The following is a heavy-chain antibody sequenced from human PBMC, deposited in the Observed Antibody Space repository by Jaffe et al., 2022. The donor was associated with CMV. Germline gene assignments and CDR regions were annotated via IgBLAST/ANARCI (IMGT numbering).Heavy chain of an antibody. J-gene: IGHJ4*02. CDR2: INHSGST. CDR1: GGSFSGYY. Sequence: QVQLQQWGAGLLKPSETLSLTCAVYGGSFSGYYWSWIRQPPGKGLEWIGEINHSGSTNYNPSLKSRVTISVDTSKNQFSLKLSSVTAADTAVYYCARGSGGLAGIAVAGYFDYWGQGTLVTVSS. CDR3: ARGSGGLAGIAVAGYFDY. D-gene: IGHD6-19*01. V-gene: IGHV4-34*01.